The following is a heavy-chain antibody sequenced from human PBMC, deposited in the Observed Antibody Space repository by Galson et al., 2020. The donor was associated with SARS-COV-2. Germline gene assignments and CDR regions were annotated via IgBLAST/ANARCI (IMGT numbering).Heavy chain of an antibody. CDR2: LSGRGDTT. J-gene: IGHJ6*03. CDR3: AKNSGSNIDAIDV. CDR1: GFALSPFA. Sequence: GESLKISCAASGFALSPFAFSWVRQAPGKGPEWVSSLSGRGDTTSYADSVKGRFIISRDFVKNTLYLQMNSLRREDTAIYYCAKNSGSNIDAIDVWSKGTAVSVSS. V-gene: IGHV3-23*01. D-gene: IGHD1-26*01.